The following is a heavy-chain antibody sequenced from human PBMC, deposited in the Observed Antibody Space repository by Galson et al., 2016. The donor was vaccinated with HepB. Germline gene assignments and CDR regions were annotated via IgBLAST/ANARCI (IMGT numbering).Heavy chain of an antibody. V-gene: IGHV5-51*01. Sequence: SGAEVKKPGESLKISCKGSGYTFSTDWIGWVRQLPGKGLEWMGVIYPHDSDTRYSPSFQGQVTISADKSVSTAYLQWSSLKASDTAMYFCARRGGATYGDWGQGTLVTVSS. CDR1: GYTFSTDW. D-gene: IGHD4/OR15-4a*01. CDR2: IYPHDSDT. J-gene: IGHJ4*02. CDR3: ARRGGATYGD.